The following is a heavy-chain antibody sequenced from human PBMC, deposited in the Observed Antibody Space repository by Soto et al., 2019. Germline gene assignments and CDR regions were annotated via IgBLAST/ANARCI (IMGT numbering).Heavy chain of an antibody. Sequence: QLQLQESGPGLVKPSETLSLTCSVSGGSISSSSYFWGWIRQPPGKGLEGLGSIYYSGTTYYNPSLNSRVTVSVDTSKTLFFVKLSSVSAADTAVYYGARHPSDFWFDPWGQGTLVTVSS. CDR2: IYYSGTT. D-gene: IGHD2-21*02. J-gene: IGHJ5*02. V-gene: IGHV4-39*01. CDR3: ARHPSDFWFDP. CDR1: GGSISSSSYF.